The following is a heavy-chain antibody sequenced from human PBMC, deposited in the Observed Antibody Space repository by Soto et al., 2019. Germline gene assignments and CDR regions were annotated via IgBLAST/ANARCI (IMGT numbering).Heavy chain of an antibody. J-gene: IGHJ3*02. D-gene: IGHD3-22*01. CDR3: ARDDSSGYYGGYAFAI. CDR1: GGSISSYY. CDR2: IYNSGTT. Sequence: SETLSLTCTVSGGSISSYYWSWIRQPPGKGLEWIGNIYNSGTTNYSPSLKSRVTISVHTSKNQFSLKLNSVTAADTAVYYCARDDSSGYYGGYAFAIWGLGTMVT. V-gene: IGHV4-59*01.